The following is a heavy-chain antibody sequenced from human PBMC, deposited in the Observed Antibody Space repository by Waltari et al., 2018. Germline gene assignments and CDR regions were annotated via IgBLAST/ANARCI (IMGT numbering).Heavy chain of an antibody. CDR2: IYNSGST. CDR1: GGSISSYY. V-gene: IGHV4-4*07. Sequence: QVQLQESGPGLVKPSETLSLTCTVSGGSISSYYWSWIRQPAGKGLEWIGRIYNSGSTNYTPALKSRVSMSVDTSKNQFSLKLSSVTAADTAVYYCARDASGIAVAGTGWFDPWGQGTLVTVSS. J-gene: IGHJ5*02. D-gene: IGHD6-19*01. CDR3: ARDASGIAVAGTGWFDP.